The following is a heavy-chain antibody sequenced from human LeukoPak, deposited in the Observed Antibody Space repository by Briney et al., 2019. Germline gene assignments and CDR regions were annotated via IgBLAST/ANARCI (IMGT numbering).Heavy chain of an antibody. D-gene: IGHD1-26*01. CDR3: ARGGGAGATQAVWFDP. V-gene: IGHV1-2*02. CDR1: GYTFTGYY. CDR2: INPNSGGT. J-gene: IGHJ5*02. Sequence: GASVKVSCKASGYTFTGYYMHWVRQAPGQGLEWMGWINPNSGGTNYAQKFQGRVTMTRDTSISTAYMELSRLRSDDTAVYYCARGGGAGATQAVWFDPWGQGTLVTVSS.